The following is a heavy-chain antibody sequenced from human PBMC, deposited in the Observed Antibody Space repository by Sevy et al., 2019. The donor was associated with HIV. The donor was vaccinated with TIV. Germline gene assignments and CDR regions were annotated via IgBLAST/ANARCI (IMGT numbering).Heavy chain of an antibody. V-gene: IGHV3-30*18. Sequence: GGSLRLSCAASGFNFSSYGMHWVRQAPGKGLEWVAVISYDGNSKYYAESVKGRFTISRDNSKNTLYLQISRLRAKDTAVYYGAKESGSYYDFWSGHDAFDIWGQGTMVTVSS. CDR1: GFNFSSYG. CDR2: ISYDGNSK. J-gene: IGHJ3*02. D-gene: IGHD3-3*01. CDR3: AKESGSYYDFWSGHDAFDI.